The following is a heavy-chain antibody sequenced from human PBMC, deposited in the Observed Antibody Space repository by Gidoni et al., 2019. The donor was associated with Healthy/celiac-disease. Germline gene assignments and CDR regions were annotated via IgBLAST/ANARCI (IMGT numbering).Heavy chain of an antibody. Sequence: QVPPVAPAGCVVEPGRSLRLSCAPSRLTFSTHGMHWGRQAPGKGPGWVAGIWYYGSNKSYADSVKGRFTSARDNSKSTLYLQMNSLRAEDTAVYYCARDLGGGSWNYYYYGMDVWGQGTTVTVSS. V-gene: IGHV3-33*01. CDR2: IWYYGSNK. CDR3: ARDLGGGSWNYYYYGMDV. J-gene: IGHJ6*02. CDR1: RLTFSTHG. D-gene: IGHD2-15*01.